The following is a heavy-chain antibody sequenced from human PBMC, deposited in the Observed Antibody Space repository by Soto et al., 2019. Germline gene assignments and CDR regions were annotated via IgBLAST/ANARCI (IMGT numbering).Heavy chain of an antibody. J-gene: IGHJ4*02. Sequence: GGSLRLSCAASGFTVSGNYMNWARQAPGKGLEWVSTIYSGGNTYYADSVKGRFSISRDNSKNTLYLQMNSLRVDDTAIYYCARVPPWVRGVRSLIDFWGQGTLVTVSS. V-gene: IGHV3-53*05. D-gene: IGHD3-10*01. CDR1: GFTVSGNY. CDR3: ARVPPWVRGVRSLIDF. CDR2: IYSGGNT.